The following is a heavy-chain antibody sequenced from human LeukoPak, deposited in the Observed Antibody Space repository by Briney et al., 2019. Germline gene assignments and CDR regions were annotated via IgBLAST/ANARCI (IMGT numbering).Heavy chain of an antibody. D-gene: IGHD3-10*01. CDR1: GYSIGSGFY. CDR3: ARASGSYGSGSYYYSGMDV. J-gene: IGHJ6*04. V-gene: IGHV4-38-2*01. Sequence: SETLSLTCAVSGYSIGSGFYWGWIRPPPGKGLEWIGSIFHSGSTYYNPSLRSRVTISVDTSKNQFSLKLSSVTAADTALYYCARASGSYGSGSYYYSGMDVWGKGTTVTVSS. CDR2: IFHSGST.